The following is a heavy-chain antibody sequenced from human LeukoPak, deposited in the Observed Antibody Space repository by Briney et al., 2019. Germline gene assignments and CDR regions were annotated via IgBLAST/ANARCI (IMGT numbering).Heavy chain of an antibody. Sequence: SVKVSCKASGGTFSSYAISWVRQAPGQGLEWMGRIIPIFGIANYAQKFQGRVTITADKSTSTAYMELSSLRSEDTAVYYCARAVVPAAKNDAFDIWGQGTMVTVSS. J-gene: IGHJ3*02. D-gene: IGHD2-2*01. V-gene: IGHV1-69*04. CDR1: GGTFSSYA. CDR2: IIPIFGIA. CDR3: ARAVVPAAKNDAFDI.